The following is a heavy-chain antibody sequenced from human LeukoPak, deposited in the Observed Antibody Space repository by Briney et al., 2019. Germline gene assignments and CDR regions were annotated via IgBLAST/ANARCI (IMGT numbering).Heavy chain of an antibody. CDR1: GFIFSSYG. J-gene: IGHJ6*02. Sequence: GGSLRLSCAASGFIFSSYGMHWVRQAPGKGLEWVAAISYDGSNKYYADSVKGRFSISRDNSKKTLYLQMNSLRAEDTAVYYCAKGGSITMVRTRMDVWGQGTTVTVSS. V-gene: IGHV3-30*18. D-gene: IGHD3-10*01. CDR3: AKGGSITMVRTRMDV. CDR2: ISYDGSNK.